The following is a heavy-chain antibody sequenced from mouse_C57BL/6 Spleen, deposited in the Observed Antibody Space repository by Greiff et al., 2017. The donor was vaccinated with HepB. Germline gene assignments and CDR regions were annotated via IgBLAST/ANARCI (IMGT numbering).Heavy chain of an antibody. Sequence: VVEPGASVKISCKASGYSFTDYNMNWVKQSNGKSLEWIGVINPNYGTTSYNQKFKGKATLTVDQSSSTAYMQLNSLTSEDSAVYYCARSDYYGGWYWGQGTTLTVSS. CDR3: ARSDYYGGWY. J-gene: IGHJ2*01. CDR2: INPNYGTT. V-gene: IGHV1-39*01. D-gene: IGHD1-1*01. CDR1: GYSFTDYN.